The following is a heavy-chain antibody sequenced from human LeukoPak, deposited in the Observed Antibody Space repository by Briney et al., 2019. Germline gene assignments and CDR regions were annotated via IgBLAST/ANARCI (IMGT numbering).Heavy chain of an antibody. J-gene: IGHJ6*02. V-gene: IGHV4-31*03. CDR1: GGSISSGGYY. D-gene: IGHD5-18*01. Sequence: SETLSPTCTVSGGSISSGGYYWSWIRQHPGKGLEWIGYIYYSGSTYYNPSLKSRVTISVDTSKNQFSLKLSSVTAADTAVYYCARQLWLSYGMDVWGQGTTVTVSS. CDR2: IYYSGST. CDR3: ARQLWLSYGMDV.